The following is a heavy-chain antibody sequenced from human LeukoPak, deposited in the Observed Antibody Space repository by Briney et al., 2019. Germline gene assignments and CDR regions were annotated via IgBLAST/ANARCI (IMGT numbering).Heavy chain of an antibody. V-gene: IGHV1-2*02. CDR3: ARGTAGPYYDFWSGYYGY. J-gene: IGHJ4*02. Sequence: ASVKVSCKASGYTFTGYYMHWVRQAPGQGLEWMGWINPNSGGTNYAQKFQGRVTMTRDTSISTAYMELSRLRSDDTAVYYCARGTAGPYYDFWSGYYGYWGQGTLVTVSS. CDR2: INPNSGGT. CDR1: GYTFTGYY. D-gene: IGHD3-3*01.